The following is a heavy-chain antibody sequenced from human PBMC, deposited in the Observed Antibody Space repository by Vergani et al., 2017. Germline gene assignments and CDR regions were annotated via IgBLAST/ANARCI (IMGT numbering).Heavy chain of an antibody. J-gene: IGHJ5*02. CDR1: GYSISSGYY. CDR3: ARIVGVPALRIDP. Sequence: QVQLQESGPGLVKPSETLSLTCAVSGYSISSGYYWGWIRQPPGKGLEWIGSIYHSGSTYYNPSLKSRVTRAVDTSQNQFSRKLSSVTAADTAGYYCARIVGVPALRIDPWGQGTLVTVSS. V-gene: IGHV4-38-2*01. CDR2: IYHSGST. D-gene: IGHD2-2*01.